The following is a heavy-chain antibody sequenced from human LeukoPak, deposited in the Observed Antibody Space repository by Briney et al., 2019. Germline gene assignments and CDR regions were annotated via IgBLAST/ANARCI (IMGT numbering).Heavy chain of an antibody. CDR2: MNPNSGNT. D-gene: IGHD3-22*01. CDR1: GYTFTSYD. V-gene: IGHV1-8*01. CDR3: ARGGAYYYDSSGYYAIP. Sequence: ASVKVSCKASGYTFTSYDINWVRQATGQGLEWMGWMNPNSGNTGYAQKFQGRVTMTRNTSISTAYMELSSLRSEDTAVYYCARGGAYYYDSSGYYAIPWGQGTLVTVSS. J-gene: IGHJ5*02.